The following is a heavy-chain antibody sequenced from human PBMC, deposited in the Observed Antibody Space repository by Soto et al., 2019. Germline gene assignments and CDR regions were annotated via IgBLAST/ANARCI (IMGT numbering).Heavy chain of an antibody. CDR1: GGAIRTYY. D-gene: IGHD3-3*01. V-gene: IGHV4-4*07. CDR2: IYSSGST. Sequence: PSETLSLTCSVSGGAIRTYYWTWIRQTAGKGLEWIGRIYSSGSTKYNPALQSRVTMSLDTSNNQFSLRLTSVTAADTDVYYCARRQRFSHWFDPWGQGTLVTVSS. J-gene: IGHJ5*02. CDR3: ARRQRFSHWFDP.